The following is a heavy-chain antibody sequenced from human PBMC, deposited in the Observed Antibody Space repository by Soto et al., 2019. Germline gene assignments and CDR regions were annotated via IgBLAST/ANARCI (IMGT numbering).Heavy chain of an antibody. CDR3: ARTHCSSTRCYVGSWDY. D-gene: IGHD2-2*01. Sequence: GASVKVSCKASGYTFTTYAIHWVRQAPGQGPEWMGWINPNSGGTNYAQNFQGWVTMTRDTSISTAYMELSRLRSDDTAVYYCARTHCSSTRCYVGSWDYWGQGTLVTVSS. J-gene: IGHJ4*02. V-gene: IGHV1-2*04. CDR1: GYTFTTYA. CDR2: INPNSGGT.